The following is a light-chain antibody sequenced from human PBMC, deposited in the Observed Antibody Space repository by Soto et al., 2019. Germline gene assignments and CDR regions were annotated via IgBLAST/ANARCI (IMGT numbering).Light chain of an antibody. CDR2: EGS. V-gene: IGLV2-23*01. CDR3: CSYAGGSTWE. J-gene: IGLJ3*02. CDR1: NTDVGSYNL. Sequence: QSALTQPASVSGSPGQSITISCIGGNTDVGSYNLVSWYQHHPGKAPKLMIYEGSKRPSGVSNSFSGSKSGNTASLTISGLQAEDESDYYCCSYAGGSTWEFGGGTKLTVL.